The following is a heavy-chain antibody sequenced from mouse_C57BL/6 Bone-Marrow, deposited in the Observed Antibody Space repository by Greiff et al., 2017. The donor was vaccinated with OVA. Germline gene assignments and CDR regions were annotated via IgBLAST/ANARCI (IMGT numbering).Heavy chain of an antibody. Sequence: LVESGPELVKPGASVKISCKASGYAFSSSWMNWVKQRPGKGLEWIGRIYPGDGDTNYNGKFKGKATLTADKSSSTAYMQLSSLTSEDSAVYFCARSLTVYYFDYWGQGTTLTVSS. J-gene: IGHJ2*01. V-gene: IGHV1-82*01. CDR2: IYPGDGDT. CDR3: ARSLTVYYFDY. CDR1: GYAFSSSW. D-gene: IGHD4-1*01.